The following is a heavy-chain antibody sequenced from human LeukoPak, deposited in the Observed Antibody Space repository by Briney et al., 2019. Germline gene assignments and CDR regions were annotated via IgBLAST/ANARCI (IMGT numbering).Heavy chain of an antibody. CDR1: GFTFDDYG. J-gene: IGHJ4*02. Sequence: RAGGSLRLSCAASGFTFDDYGMSWVRQAPGKGLEWVSSIKWNGGSTGYADSVKGRFTISRDNAKNSLYLQMNSLRAEDTAVYYCARDTYGSGSYYNAPLDYWGQGTLVTVSS. D-gene: IGHD3-10*01. CDR2: IKWNGGST. V-gene: IGHV3-20*04. CDR3: ARDTYGSGSYYNAPLDY.